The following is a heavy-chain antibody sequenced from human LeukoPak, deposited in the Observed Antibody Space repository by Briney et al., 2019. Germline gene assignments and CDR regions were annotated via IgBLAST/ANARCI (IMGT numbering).Heavy chain of an antibody. CDR3: ARSAPREGFDY. CDR2: IYYSGST. CDR1: GGSISSYY. J-gene: IGHJ4*02. Sequence: SETLSLTCTVSGGSISSYYWSWIRQPPGKGLEWIGYIYYSGSTNYNPSLKSRVTISVDTSKNQFSLKLSSVTAADTAVYYCARSAPREGFDYWGQGTLVTVSS. V-gene: IGHV4-59*01.